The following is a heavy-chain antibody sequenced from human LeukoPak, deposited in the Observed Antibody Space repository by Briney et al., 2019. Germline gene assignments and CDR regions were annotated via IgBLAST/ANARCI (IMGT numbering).Heavy chain of an antibody. CDR1: GYSFTDYY. Sequence: ASMKVSCKASGYSFTDYYMHWVRQAPGQGLERMGWINPYSGDTNFAQKFQGRVTMTRDTSISTAYMELSRLRSDDTAVFYCARVGGYCTTTSCSYGMDVWGQGTTVTVSS. CDR3: ARVGGYCTTTSCSYGMDV. D-gene: IGHD2-2*01. J-gene: IGHJ6*02. CDR2: INPYSGDT. V-gene: IGHV1-2*02.